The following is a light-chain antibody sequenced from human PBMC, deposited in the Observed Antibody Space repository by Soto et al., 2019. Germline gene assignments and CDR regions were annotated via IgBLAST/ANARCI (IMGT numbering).Light chain of an antibody. CDR1: QSVSSSY. CDR3: HQYGSSPLYT. CDR2: GAS. J-gene: IGKJ2*01. V-gene: IGKV3-20*01. Sequence: EIVLTQSPGTLSLSPGERATLSCRASQSVSSSYLAWYQQKPGPAPRLLIYGASSRATGIPDRFSGSGSGTDFTLTISRLEPEDFAVYYCHQYGSSPLYTFGQGTKLEIK.